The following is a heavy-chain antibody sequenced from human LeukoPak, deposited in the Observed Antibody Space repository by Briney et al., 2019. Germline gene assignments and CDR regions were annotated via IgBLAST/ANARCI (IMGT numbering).Heavy chain of an antibody. J-gene: IGHJ6*02. V-gene: IGHV3-30-3*01. CDR3: AREGIVVVPASYYYGMDV. CDR2: ISYDGSNK. Sequence: PGGSLRLSCAAPGFTFSSYARHWVRQAPGKGLERVAVISYDGSNKYYADSVKGRFTISRDNSKNTLYLQMNSLRAEDTAVYYCAREGIVVVPASYYYGMDVWGQGTTVTVSS. D-gene: IGHD2-2*01. CDR1: GFTFSSYA.